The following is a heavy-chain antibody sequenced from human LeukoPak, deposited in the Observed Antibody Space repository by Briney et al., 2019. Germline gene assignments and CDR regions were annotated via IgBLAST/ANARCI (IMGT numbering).Heavy chain of an antibody. V-gene: IGHV3-21*01. CDR3: ARGWELQPPFDY. Sequence: GGSLRLSCAASGFTFSSYSMTWVRQAPGKGLEWVSSISSCSSYIYYADSVKGRFTISRDNAKNSLYLQMNSLRAEDTAVYYCARGWELQPPFDYWGQGTLVTVSS. CDR2: ISSCSSYI. J-gene: IGHJ4*02. CDR1: GFTFSSYS. D-gene: IGHD1-26*01.